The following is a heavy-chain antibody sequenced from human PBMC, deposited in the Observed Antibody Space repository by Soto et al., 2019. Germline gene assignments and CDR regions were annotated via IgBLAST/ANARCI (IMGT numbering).Heavy chain of an antibody. D-gene: IGHD2-15*01. CDR2: ISYSGST. CDR1: DSSISGGRCY. Sequence: SESVCLTFTVSDSSISGGRCYFNWIRQPPGKGLEWIGFISYSGSTYYSTSLKSRVTISVDTSKSQFSLNLSFVTAADTSVYYCATMGTPATGLYFFDYWGQGSLVTVSS. V-gene: IGHV4-30-4*01. J-gene: IGHJ4*02. CDR3: ATMGTPATGLYFFDY.